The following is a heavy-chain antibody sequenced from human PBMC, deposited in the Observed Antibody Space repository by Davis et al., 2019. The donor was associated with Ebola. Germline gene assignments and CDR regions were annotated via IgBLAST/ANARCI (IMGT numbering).Heavy chain of an antibody. CDR3: ARHGDGDYSAGYYYYYGMDV. V-gene: IGHV5-51*01. D-gene: IGHD4-17*01. CDR2: IYPGDSDT. Sequence: GESLKISCKGSGYSFTSYWIGWVRQMPGKGLEWMGIIYPGDSDTRYSPSFQGQVTISADKSISTTYLQWSSLKASDTAMYYCARHGDGDYSAGYYYYYGMDVWGQGTTVTVSS. J-gene: IGHJ6*02. CDR1: GYSFTSYW.